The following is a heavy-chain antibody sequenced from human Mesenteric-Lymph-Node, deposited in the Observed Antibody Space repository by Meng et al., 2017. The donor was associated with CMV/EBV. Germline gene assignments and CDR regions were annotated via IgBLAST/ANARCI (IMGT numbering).Heavy chain of an antibody. Sequence: GGSLRLSCAASGFTFSSYGMHWVRQAPGKGLEWVSGISWNSGSIGYADSVKGRFTISRDNAKNSLYLQMNSLRAEDTALYYCAKDSVEWGYYFDYWGQGTLVTVSS. D-gene: IGHD3-3*01. CDR1: GFTFSSYG. CDR3: AKDSVEWGYYFDY. V-gene: IGHV3-9*01. J-gene: IGHJ4*02. CDR2: ISWNSGSI.